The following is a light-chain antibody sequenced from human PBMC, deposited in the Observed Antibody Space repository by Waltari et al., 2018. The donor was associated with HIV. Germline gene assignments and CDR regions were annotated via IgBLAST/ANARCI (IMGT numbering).Light chain of an antibody. CDR1: SGHSSYA. Sequence: QLILTQSPSASASLGASVKLTCTLSSGHSSYAIAWHQHQPAKGPRYLMNLNSDGSHNKGDGIPDRFSGSSSGAERYLTISSLQSEDEGDYYCQTWDTGPWVFGGGTKLTVL. CDR2: LNSDGSH. CDR3: QTWDTGPWV. J-gene: IGLJ3*02. V-gene: IGLV4-69*01.